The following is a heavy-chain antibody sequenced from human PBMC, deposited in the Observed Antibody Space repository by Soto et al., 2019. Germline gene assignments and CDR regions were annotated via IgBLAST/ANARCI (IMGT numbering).Heavy chain of an antibody. CDR1: GFTFSNYY. J-gene: IGHJ4*02. D-gene: IGHD1-1*01. CDR3: ARALRTTWDY. V-gene: IGHV3-48*02. CDR2: ISSSSSTI. Sequence: GGSLRLSCGASGFTFSNYYMNWVRQAPGKGLEWVSYISSSSSTIYYADSVKGRFTISRDNAKNSLYLQMNSLRDEDTAVYYCARALRTTWDYWGQGTLVTVSS.